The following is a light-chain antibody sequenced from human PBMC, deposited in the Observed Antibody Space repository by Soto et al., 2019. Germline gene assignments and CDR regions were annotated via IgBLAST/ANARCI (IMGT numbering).Light chain of an antibody. CDR3: CSYAGIYPYG. CDR2: DVS. J-gene: IGLJ1*01. CDR1: SSDDGDYNY. V-gene: IGLV2-11*01. Sequence: QSSLTQPSSGSGSPGQSSTFPCTEPSSDDGDYNYFSWYQQHPGKAPKLMLFDVSNLPSGVSNRFSGSKSGNTASLTISGLQSEDEADYFCCSYAGIYPYGFGAGTKV.